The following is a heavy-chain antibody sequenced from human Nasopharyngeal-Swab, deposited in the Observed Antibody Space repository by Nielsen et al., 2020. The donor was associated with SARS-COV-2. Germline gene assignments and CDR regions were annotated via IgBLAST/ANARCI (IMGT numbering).Heavy chain of an antibody. Sequence: GSLRLSCAVYGGSFSGYYWSWIRQPPGKGLEWIGKINHSGSTYYNPSLKSRVTISVDRSKNQFSLKLSSVTAADTAVYYCARVVRIRFLEWSRYYGMDVWGQGTTVTVSS. V-gene: IGHV4-34*01. D-gene: IGHD3-3*01. CDR3: ARVVRIRFLEWSRYYGMDV. CDR1: GGSFSGYY. CDR2: INHSGST. J-gene: IGHJ6*02.